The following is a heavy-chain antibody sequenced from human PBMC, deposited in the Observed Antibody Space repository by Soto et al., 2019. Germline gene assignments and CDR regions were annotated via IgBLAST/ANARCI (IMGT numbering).Heavy chain of an antibody. J-gene: IGHJ3*02. CDR1: GFTFSSYA. V-gene: IGHV3-23*01. CDR2: ISGSGGST. CDR3: AKGYCSGGSCYRWAFDI. Sequence: GGSLRLSCAASGFTFSSYAMSWVRQAPGKGLEWVSAISGSGGSTYYADSVKGRFTISRDNSKNTLYLQMNSLRAEDTAVYYCAKGYCSGGSCYRWAFDIWGQGTMVTVSS. D-gene: IGHD2-15*01.